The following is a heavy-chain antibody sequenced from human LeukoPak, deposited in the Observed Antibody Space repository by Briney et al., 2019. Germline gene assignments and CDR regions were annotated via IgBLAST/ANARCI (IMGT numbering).Heavy chain of an antibody. CDR3: ARGYSSGSYAFDI. CDR2: INPKSGGT. Sequence: GASVKVSCKASGYTFTDYYMHWVRQAPGQGLEWMGWINPKSGGTNYAQKFQGRVTMTRDTSISTAYMELSRLRSDDTAVYYCARGYSSGSYAFDIWGQGTMVTVSS. J-gene: IGHJ3*02. D-gene: IGHD6-19*01. CDR1: GYTFTDYY. V-gene: IGHV1-2*02.